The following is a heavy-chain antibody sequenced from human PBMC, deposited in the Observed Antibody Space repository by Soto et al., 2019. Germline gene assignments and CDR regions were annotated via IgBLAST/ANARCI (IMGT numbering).Heavy chain of an antibody. V-gene: IGHV3-74*01. CDR1: GFAFDSYW. CDR3: TRGPRPSSAGTGAY. J-gene: IGHJ4*02. Sequence: LRLSCVASGFAFDSYWMHWVRQVPGESPVWVSRIDYEGTTTTYADSVKGRFTISRDNAKNTLYLQMNNLRAEDTAVYYCTRGPRPSSAGTGAYWGQGSLVTVSS. D-gene: IGHD6-13*01. CDR2: IDYEGTTT.